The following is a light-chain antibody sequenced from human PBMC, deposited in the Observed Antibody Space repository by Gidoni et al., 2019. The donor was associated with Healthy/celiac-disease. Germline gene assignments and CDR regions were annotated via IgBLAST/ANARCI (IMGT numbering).Light chain of an antibody. CDR2: DAS. J-gene: IGKJ4*01. Sequence: EIVLTQSPATLSLSPGERATLSCRASQGVSSYLAWYQQKPGQAPRLLIYDASSRAAGLPARCSGSGPRTDFTLTISGLEHEDVAVYYWQQRSNFLTFGGGTKVEIK. CDR1: QGVSSY. V-gene: IGKV3D-11*01. CDR3: QQRSNFLT.